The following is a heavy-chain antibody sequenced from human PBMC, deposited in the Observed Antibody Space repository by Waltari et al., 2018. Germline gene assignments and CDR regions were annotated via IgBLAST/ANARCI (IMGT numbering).Heavy chain of an antibody. CDR1: GYTFTSYD. V-gene: IGHV1-8*03. D-gene: IGHD5-12*01. CDR3: ARGSGMVATGVDY. J-gene: IGHJ4*02. CDR2: MKPNSGNK. Sequence: QVQLVQSGAEVKKPGASVKVSCKASGYTFTSYDINWVRQATGQGLEWMGWMKPNSGNKGYEQKFQGRVTITRNTSISTAYMELSSLRSEETAVYYCARGSGMVATGVDYWGQGTLVTVSS.